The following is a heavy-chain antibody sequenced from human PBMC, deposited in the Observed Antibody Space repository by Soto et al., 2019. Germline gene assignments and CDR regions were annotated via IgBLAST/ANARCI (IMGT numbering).Heavy chain of an antibody. D-gene: IGHD7-27*01. V-gene: IGHV1-69*01. CDR1: GGTLSSFA. J-gene: IGHJ6*02. CDR3: ARAWGANSYLYAMDV. Sequence: QVQLVQSGAEVKKPGSSVKVSCKASGGTLSSFAISWVRQAPGRGLEWMGGIIPIFGTANYAQKFQGRVTITADEATSTAYMELSSLRSEDTALYYCARAWGANSYLYAMDVWGQGTTVTVSS. CDR2: IIPIFGTA.